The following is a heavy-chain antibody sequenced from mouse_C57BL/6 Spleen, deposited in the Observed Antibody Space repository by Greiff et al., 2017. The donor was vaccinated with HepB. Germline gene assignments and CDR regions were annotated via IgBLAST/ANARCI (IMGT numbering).Heavy chain of an antibody. J-gene: IGHJ4*01. Sequence: VQLQESGPELVKPGASVKISCKASGYAFSSSWMNWVKQRPGKGLEWIGRIYPGDGDTNYNGKFKGKATLTADKSSSTAYLQLSSLTSEDSAVYFCARPYGNYHYAMDYWGQGTSVTVSS. D-gene: IGHD2-1*01. CDR1: GYAFSSSW. V-gene: IGHV1-82*01. CDR3: ARPYGNYHYAMDY. CDR2: IYPGDGDT.